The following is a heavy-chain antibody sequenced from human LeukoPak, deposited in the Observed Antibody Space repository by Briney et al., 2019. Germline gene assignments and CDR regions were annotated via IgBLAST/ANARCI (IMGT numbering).Heavy chain of an antibody. CDR1: GDTFTGYY. V-gene: IGHV1-2*02. J-gene: IGHJ6*02. D-gene: IGHD6-13*01. CDR2: INPNSGGT. Sequence: ASVKVSCKASGDTFTGYYMHWVRQAPGQGLEWMGWINPNSGGTNYAQKFQGRVTMTRDTSISTAYMELSRLRSDDTAVYYCARGPNSSSWSGYYYYGMDVWGQGTTVTVSS. CDR3: ARGPNSSSWSGYYYYGMDV.